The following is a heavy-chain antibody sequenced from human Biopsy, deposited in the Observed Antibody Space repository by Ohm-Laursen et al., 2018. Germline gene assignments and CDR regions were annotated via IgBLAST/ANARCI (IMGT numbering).Heavy chain of an antibody. CDR1: SYTFTDYN. Sequence: APVKVSCKASSYTFTDYNIHWMRQAPGQGLEWLGYINCKTGATNYAQKFQGTVTMTRDTSISTAYLALGSLRSADTATYYCARDPLNGHKHFDYWGQGSLVTVSS. CDR2: INCKTGAT. D-gene: IGHD2-8*01. V-gene: IGHV1-2*02. CDR3: ARDPLNGHKHFDY. J-gene: IGHJ4*02.